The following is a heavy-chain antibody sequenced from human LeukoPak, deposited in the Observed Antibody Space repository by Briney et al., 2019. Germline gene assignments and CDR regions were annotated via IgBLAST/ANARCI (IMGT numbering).Heavy chain of an antibody. D-gene: IGHD3-22*01. CDR2: IYYSGST. V-gene: IGHV4-59*08. J-gene: IGHJ5*02. CDR3: ARHLPFYYDNSGTRWFDP. CDR1: GVSVTTYQ. Sequence: SETLPLTCSLSGVSVTTYQWGCILQPPGKGLEWIGYIYYSGSTKYNPSLKTRVSIAVDTSKNQFSLKLSSVTAADTAVYYCARHLPFYYDNSGTRWFDPWGQGTLVTVSS.